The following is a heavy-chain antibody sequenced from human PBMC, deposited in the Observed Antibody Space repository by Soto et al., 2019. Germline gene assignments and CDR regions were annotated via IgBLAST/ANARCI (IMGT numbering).Heavy chain of an antibody. Sequence: GASVKVSCKASGGTFSSYTISWVGQAPGQGLEWMGRIIPILGIANYAQKFQGRVTITADKSTSTAYMELSSLRSEDTAVYYCARGIVVVPAALNWFDPWGQGTLVTVSS. CDR2: IIPILGIA. J-gene: IGHJ5*02. D-gene: IGHD2-2*01. V-gene: IGHV1-69*02. CDR1: GGTFSSYT. CDR3: ARGIVVVPAALNWFDP.